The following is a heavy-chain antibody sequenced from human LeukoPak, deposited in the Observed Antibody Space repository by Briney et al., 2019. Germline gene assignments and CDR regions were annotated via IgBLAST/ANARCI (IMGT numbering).Heavy chain of an antibody. J-gene: IGHJ4*02. CDR2: NSSYGGST. CDR1: GLTLRSYS. D-gene: IGHD1-1*01. CDR3: ARDGCVASTRTSGD. V-gene: IGHV3-64*01. Sequence: GESLSHSCAASGLTLRSYSIHWVRPPPPRGLEYVSANSSYGGSTYYAKSVKSRFTISVDNSKNTLYLQMGSVRAEDMAVYYCARDGCVASTRTSGDWGQGKLVTVS.